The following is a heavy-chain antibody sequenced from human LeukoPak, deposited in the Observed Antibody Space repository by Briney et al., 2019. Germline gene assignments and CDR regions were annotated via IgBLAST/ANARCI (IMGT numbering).Heavy chain of an antibody. V-gene: IGHV1-8*03. D-gene: IGHD3-16*01. CDR2: MKPKSGNT. Sequence: GASVKVSCKASGYTFTSYDINWVRQATGQGLEWMGWMKPKSGNTGYAQKFQGRVTITRNTSISTAYMELSSLRSEDTAVYYCATIGMGERYFDYWGQGTLVTVSS. J-gene: IGHJ4*02. CDR3: ATIGMGERYFDY. CDR1: GYTFTSYD.